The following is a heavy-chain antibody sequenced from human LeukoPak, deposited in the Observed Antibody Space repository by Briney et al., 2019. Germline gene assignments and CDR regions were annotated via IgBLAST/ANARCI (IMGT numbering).Heavy chain of an antibody. J-gene: IGHJ4*02. CDR1: GFTFSTYS. D-gene: IGHD3-3*01. Sequence: HTGGSLRLSCAASGFTFSTYSMNWVRQAPGKGLEWLSIISGSGLNAYYADSVKGRFTISRDNSKSTLFLQMNSLRAEDTALYYCVKRAMAGVLERRTYYFDYWGQGSLVTVSP. CDR3: VKRAMAGVLERRTYYFDY. V-gene: IGHV3-23*01. CDR2: ISGSGLNA.